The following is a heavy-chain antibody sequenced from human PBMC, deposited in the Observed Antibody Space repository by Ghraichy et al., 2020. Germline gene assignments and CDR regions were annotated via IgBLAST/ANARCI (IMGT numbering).Heavy chain of an antibody. CDR2: ISSSGSTI. V-gene: IGHV3-11*01. D-gene: IGHD6-13*01. J-gene: IGHJ4*02. Sequence: GGSLRLSCAASGFTFTDYYMNWIRQAPGKGLEWVSFISSSGSTIFYRDSVKGRFTISRDNAKNSLYLQMNSLRAEDSAVYYCARAHYPGIRAASGAFGYWGQGTLVTVSS. CDR1: GFTFTDYY. CDR3: ARAHYPGIRAASGAFGY.